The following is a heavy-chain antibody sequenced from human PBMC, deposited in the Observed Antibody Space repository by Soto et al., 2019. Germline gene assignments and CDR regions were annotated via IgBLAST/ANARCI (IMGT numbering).Heavy chain of an antibody. CDR3: ARVTGNQLLGWFDT. Sequence: QVQLQESGPGLVKPSQTLTLTCTVSGGSISSGGYYWSWIRQHPGKGLEWIGYIYHSGTTYYNPSLKSRVTISVDTSKNQFSLKLTSVTAADTAVYYCARVTGNQLLGWFDTWGQGTLVTLSS. CDR1: GGSISSGGYY. V-gene: IGHV4-31*03. D-gene: IGHD2-2*01. J-gene: IGHJ5*02. CDR2: IYHSGTT.